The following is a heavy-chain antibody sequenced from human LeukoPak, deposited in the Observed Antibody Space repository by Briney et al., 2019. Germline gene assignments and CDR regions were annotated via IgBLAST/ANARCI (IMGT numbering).Heavy chain of an antibody. J-gene: IGHJ6*02. CDR2: ISAYNGNT. V-gene: IGHV1-18*01. D-gene: IGHD3-10*01. CDR3: ARESGSGKPYYYYGMDV. CDR1: GYTFTSYG. Sequence: ASVKVSCKASGYTFTSYGISWVRQAPGQGLEWMGWISAYNGNTNYAQKLQGRVTMTTDTSTSTAYMELRSLRSDDTAVYYRARESGSGKPYYYYGMDVWGQGTTVTVSS.